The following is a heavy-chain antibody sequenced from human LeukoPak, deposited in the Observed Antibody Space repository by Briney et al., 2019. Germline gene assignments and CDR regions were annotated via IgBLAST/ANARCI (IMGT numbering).Heavy chain of an antibody. CDR1: GGSISSYY. CDR2: IYTSGST. D-gene: IGHD3-22*01. J-gene: IGHJ4*02. Sequence: PSETLSLTCTASGGSISSYYWSWIRQPAGKGLEWIGRIYTSGSTNYNPSLKSRVTMSVDTSKNQFSLKLSSVTAADTAVYYCARDYYDSSGYYPSYIDYWGQGTLVTVSS. V-gene: IGHV4-4*07. CDR3: ARDYYDSSGYYPSYIDY.